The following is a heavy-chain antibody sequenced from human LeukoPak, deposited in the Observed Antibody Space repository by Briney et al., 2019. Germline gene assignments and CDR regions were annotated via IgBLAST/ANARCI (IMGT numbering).Heavy chain of an antibody. D-gene: IGHD3-3*01. CDR1: GGSFSGYY. V-gene: IGHV4-34*01. Sequence: SETLSLTCDVYGGSFSGYYWIWIRQPPGKGLEWIGEISHSGSINYNPSLKSRDIISVDTSKNQFSLKLTSVTAADTAVYYCARDFTRWGQGTLVTVSS. CDR3: ARDFTR. CDR2: ISHSGSI. J-gene: IGHJ4*02.